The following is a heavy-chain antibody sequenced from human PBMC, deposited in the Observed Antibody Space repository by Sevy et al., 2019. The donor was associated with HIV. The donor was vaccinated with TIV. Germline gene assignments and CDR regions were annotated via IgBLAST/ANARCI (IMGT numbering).Heavy chain of an antibody. V-gene: IGHV4-39*01. J-gene: IGHJ3*02. D-gene: IGHD6-13*01. CDR1: GASIRDSSYY. CDR2: IYSYGET. Sequence: SETLSLTCTVSGASIRDSSYYWAWIRQPPGKGLEWIGNIYSYGETYYNSSLKSRVTISVDTSKNQFSLSLASVTAADTAIYYCARSMEQQLDAFDIWGQGTMVTVSS. CDR3: ARSMEQQLDAFDI.